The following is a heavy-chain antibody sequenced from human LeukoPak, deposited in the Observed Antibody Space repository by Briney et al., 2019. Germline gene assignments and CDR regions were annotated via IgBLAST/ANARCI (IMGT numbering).Heavy chain of an antibody. CDR3: ARDRVVVVPAAINKDAFVI. J-gene: IGHJ3*02. Sequence: SETLSLTCTVSGGSISSYYWSWIRQPPGKGLEWIGYIYYSGSTNYNPSLKSRVTISVDTSKNQFSLKLSSVTAADTAVYYCARDRVVVVPAAINKDAFVIWGQGTMVTVSS. CDR1: GGSISSYY. V-gene: IGHV4-59*01. D-gene: IGHD2-2*02. CDR2: IYYSGST.